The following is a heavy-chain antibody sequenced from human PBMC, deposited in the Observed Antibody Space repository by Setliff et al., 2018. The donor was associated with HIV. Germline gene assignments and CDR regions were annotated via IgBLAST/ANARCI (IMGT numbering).Heavy chain of an antibody. J-gene: IGHJ5*02. CDR1: GGSISSGGYY. CDR3: ARHRSYGDYDPNWFDP. D-gene: IGHD4-17*01. Sequence: SETLSLTCTVSGGSISSGGYYWSWIRQHPGKGLEWIGFISYRGTTYYNPSLESRLTMSLDASKNQFSLNLRSVTAADTGIYYCARHRSYGDYDPNWFDPWGQGTLVTVSS. CDR2: ISYRGTT. V-gene: IGHV4-31*03.